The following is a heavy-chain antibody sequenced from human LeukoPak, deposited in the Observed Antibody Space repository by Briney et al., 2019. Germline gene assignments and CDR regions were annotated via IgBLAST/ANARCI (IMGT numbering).Heavy chain of an antibody. Sequence: SVKVSCKAYGGTFSSYAISWVRQAPGQGLEWMGGIIPLFGTANYAQKFQGRVTITADESTSTAYMELSSQRSEDTAVYYCARGPTQELHFDYWGQGTLVTVSS. CDR3: ARGPTQELHFDY. J-gene: IGHJ4*02. CDR1: GGTFSSYA. V-gene: IGHV1-69*13. D-gene: IGHD1-26*01. CDR2: IIPLFGTA.